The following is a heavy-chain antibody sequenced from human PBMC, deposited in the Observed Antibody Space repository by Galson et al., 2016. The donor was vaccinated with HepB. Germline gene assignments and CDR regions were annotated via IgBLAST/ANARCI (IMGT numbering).Heavy chain of an antibody. CDR3: ASACSSTTCYGDFDY. CDR1: GFIFSSFG. J-gene: IGHJ4*02. V-gene: IGHV3-33*01. CDR2: IWYDGGKK. D-gene: IGHD2-2*01. Sequence: SLRLSCAASGFIFSSFGMHWVRQAPGKGLEWVAVIWYDGGKKYYADSVKGRFAISRDNSKNTLYLQMNSLRAEDTAVYYCASACSSTTCYGDFDYWGQGTLVTVSS.